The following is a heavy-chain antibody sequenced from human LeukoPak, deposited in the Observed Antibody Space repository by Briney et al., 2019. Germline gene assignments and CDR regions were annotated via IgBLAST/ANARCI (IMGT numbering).Heavy chain of an antibody. CDR2: INHSGST. D-gene: IGHD6-6*01. J-gene: IGHJ6*03. V-gene: IGHV4-39*07. CDR1: GGSISSSSYY. Sequence: SETLSLTCTVSGGSISSSSYYWGWIRQPPGKGLEWIGEINHSGSTNYNPSLKSRVTISVDTSKNQFSLKLSSVTAADTAVYYCASTIAARPFVYYYYYMDVWGKGTTVTVSS. CDR3: ASTIAARPFVYYYYYMDV.